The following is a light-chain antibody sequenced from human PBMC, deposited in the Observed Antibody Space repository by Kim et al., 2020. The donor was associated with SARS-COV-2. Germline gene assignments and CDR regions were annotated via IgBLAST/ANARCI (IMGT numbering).Light chain of an antibody. V-gene: IGLV3-1*01. CDR2: QDS. J-gene: IGLJ2*01. Sequence: SYELTQPPSVSVSPGQTASITCSGDKLGDKYACWYQQKPGQSPVLVIYQDSKRPSGIPERFSGSNSGNTATLTISGTQAMDEADYYFQAWDSSTGVVVFG. CDR3: QAWDSSTGVVV. CDR1: KLGDKY.